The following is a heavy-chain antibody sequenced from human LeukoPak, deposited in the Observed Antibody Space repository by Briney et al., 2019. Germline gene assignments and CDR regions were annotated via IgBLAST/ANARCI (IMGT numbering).Heavy chain of an antibody. J-gene: IGHJ4*02. Sequence: GGSLRLSCAASGFTFSAYWMHWVRQSPGKGLVWVSRINSDGSSTDYADSVKGRFTISRDNAKKSLYLQMNSLRAEDMAIYYCTRDNSGWFGHYFESWGQGTLVTVSS. CDR2: INSDGSST. D-gene: IGHD6-19*01. CDR3: TRDNSGWFGHYFES. V-gene: IGHV3-74*01. CDR1: GFTFSAYW.